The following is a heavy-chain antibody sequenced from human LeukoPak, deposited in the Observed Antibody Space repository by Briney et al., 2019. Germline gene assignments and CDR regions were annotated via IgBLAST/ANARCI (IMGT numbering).Heavy chain of an antibody. CDR1: GFTFSNYG. CDR2: ISYDGSKK. J-gene: IGHJ4*02. V-gene: IGHV3-30*03. Sequence: PGGSLRLSCAASGFTFSNYGMHWARQAPGKGLEWVAVISYDGSKKYYADSVKGRFTISRDNSKSTLYLQMDTLRAEDTAVYYCASGEQQLVVGGIDYWGQGTLVTVSS. CDR3: ASGEQQLVVGGIDY. D-gene: IGHD6-13*01.